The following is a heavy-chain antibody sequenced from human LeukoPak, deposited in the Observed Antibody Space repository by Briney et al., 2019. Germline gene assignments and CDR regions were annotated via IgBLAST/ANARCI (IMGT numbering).Heavy chain of an antibody. V-gene: IGHV2-5*02. D-gene: IGHD3-9*01. CDR1: GVSLRTSGVG. CDR3: AHSLNTFDWILYYFNY. CDR2: IYWDDDK. J-gene: IGHJ4*02. Sequence: SGPTLVNPTPTLTLTCAISGVSLRTSGVGVGWIHQPPGKALEWLALIYWDDDKRYSPSLKNRLTITKDDSKNQVVLTMTNMDPVDTATYYCAHSLNTFDWILYYFNYWGQGTLVTVSS.